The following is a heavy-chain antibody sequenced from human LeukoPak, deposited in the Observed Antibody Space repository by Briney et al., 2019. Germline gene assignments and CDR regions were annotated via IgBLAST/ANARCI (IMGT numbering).Heavy chain of an antibody. CDR2: INPNSGGT. Sequence: ASVKVSCKASGYTFTGYYMHWVRQAPGQGLEWMGWINPNSGGTNYAQKFQGRVTMTRDTSISTAYMELSSVTAADTAVYYCARAYDSSGYSPYFDYWGQGTLVTVSS. CDR1: GYTFTGYY. V-gene: IGHV1-2*02. J-gene: IGHJ4*02. D-gene: IGHD3-22*01. CDR3: ARAYDSSGYSPYFDY.